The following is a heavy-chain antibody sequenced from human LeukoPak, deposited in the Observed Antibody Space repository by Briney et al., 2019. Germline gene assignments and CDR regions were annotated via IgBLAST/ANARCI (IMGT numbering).Heavy chain of an antibody. V-gene: IGHV3-74*01. J-gene: IGHJ4*02. CDR3: ARGRPKLGYCSSTSCYSQIDY. CDR2: INTDGSST. Sequence: GGSLRLSCAASGFTVSSNYMSWVRQAPGKGLVWVSRINTDGSSTSYADSVKGRFTISRDNAKNTLYLQMNSLRAEDTAVYYCARGRPKLGYCSSTSCYSQIDYWGQGTLVTVSS. CDR1: GFTVSSNY. D-gene: IGHD2-2*02.